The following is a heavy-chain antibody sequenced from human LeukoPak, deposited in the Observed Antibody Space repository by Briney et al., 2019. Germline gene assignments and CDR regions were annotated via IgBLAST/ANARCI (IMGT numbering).Heavy chain of an antibody. CDR2: ISGSGGDT. D-gene: IGHD6-25*01. V-gene: IGHV3-23*01. J-gene: IGHJ4*02. CDR1: GFTFSSYA. Sequence: GGSLRLSCAASGFTFSSYAMSWVRQAPGKGLEWVSGISGSGGDTFYADSVKGRVTISRDNSKKTLYLQMNSLRAEDTAVYYCAKLLAASYFDYWGQGTLVTVSS. CDR3: AKLLAASYFDY.